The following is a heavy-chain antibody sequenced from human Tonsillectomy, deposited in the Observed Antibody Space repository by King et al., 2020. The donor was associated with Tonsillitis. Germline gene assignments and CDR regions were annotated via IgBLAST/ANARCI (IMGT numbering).Heavy chain of an antibody. Sequence: QLQESGPGLVKPSETLSLTCTVSGGSISSSSYYWGWIRQPPGKGLEWIGSIYYSGSTYYNPSLKSRLTISVDTSKNQFSLKLSSVTAADTAVYYCAGGTFIAAADSFDYWGQGTLVTVSS. CDR2: IYYSGST. V-gene: IGHV4-39*01. CDR3: AGGTFIAAADSFDY. J-gene: IGHJ4*02. CDR1: GGSISSSSYY. D-gene: IGHD6-13*01.